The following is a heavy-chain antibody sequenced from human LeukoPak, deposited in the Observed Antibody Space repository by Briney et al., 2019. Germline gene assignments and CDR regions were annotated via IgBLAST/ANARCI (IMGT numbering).Heavy chain of an antibody. CDR3: ARQFGSSHVYYYYYGFDV. D-gene: IGHD6-6*01. CDR1: GDSINNNIYY. J-gene: IGHJ6*02. CDR2: IYFTGTT. Sequence: SETLSLTCTVSGDSINNNIYYWAWIRQPPGKGLEWIVNIYFTGTTSYSASLKSRVTISVDTPKSQYSLKLSSVSAADTAVYYCARQFGSSHVYYYYYGFDVWGQGATVTVSS. V-gene: IGHV4-39*01.